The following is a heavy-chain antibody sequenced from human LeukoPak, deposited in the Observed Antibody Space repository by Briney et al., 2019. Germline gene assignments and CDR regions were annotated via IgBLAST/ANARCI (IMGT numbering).Heavy chain of an antibody. CDR1: GYTFTSYD. CDR3: ARGGYYDFWSGYYRGMPYDY. Sequence: ASVKVSCKASGYTFTSYDINWVRQAPGQGLEWMGWMNPNSGNTGYAQKFQGRVTITRNTSISTAYMELSSLRSEDTAVYYCARGGYYDFWSGYYRGMPYDYWGQGTLVTVSS. D-gene: IGHD3-3*01. J-gene: IGHJ4*02. CDR2: MNPNSGNT. V-gene: IGHV1-8*03.